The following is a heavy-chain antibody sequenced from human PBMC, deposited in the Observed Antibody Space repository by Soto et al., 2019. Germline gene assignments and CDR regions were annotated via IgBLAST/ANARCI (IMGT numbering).Heavy chain of an antibody. J-gene: IGHJ4*02. CDR1: GFTFSSYW. Sequence: SLRLSCAASGFTFSSYWMSWVRQAPGKGLEWVANIKQDGSEKYYVDSVKGRFTISRDNAKNSLYLQMNSLRAEDTAVYYCARSLVVVAAIVDYWGQGTLVTVSS. CDR2: IKQDGSEK. D-gene: IGHD2-15*01. V-gene: IGHV3-7*01. CDR3: ARSLVVVAAIVDY.